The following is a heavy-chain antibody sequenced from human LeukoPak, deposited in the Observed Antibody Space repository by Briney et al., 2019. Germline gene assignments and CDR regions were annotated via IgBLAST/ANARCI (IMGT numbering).Heavy chain of an antibody. V-gene: IGHV3-7*01. D-gene: IGHD3-9*01. Sequence: GGSLRLSCAASGFTFSSYWMSWVRQAPGKGLEWAANIKQDGSEKYYVDSVKGRFTISRDNAKNSLYLQMNSLRAEDTAVYYCAREPLRYFDWLYSLGYYYGMDVWGQGTTVTVSS. CDR2: IKQDGSEK. CDR1: GFTFSSYW. J-gene: IGHJ6*02. CDR3: AREPLRYFDWLYSLGYYYGMDV.